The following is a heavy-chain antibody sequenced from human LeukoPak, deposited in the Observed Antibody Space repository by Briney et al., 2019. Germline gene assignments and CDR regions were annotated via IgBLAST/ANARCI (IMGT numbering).Heavy chain of an antibody. Sequence: SETLSLTCTVSGGSISSADYYWTWIRQPPGKGLEWIGYISHTGGTYYNSSLLSRVTISVDRSKNQLFLTLGSVTAADTAVYYCARDKPLDYWGQGTLVTVSS. D-gene: IGHD1-14*01. CDR2: ISHTGGT. V-gene: IGHV4-30-2*01. CDR1: GGSISSADYY. J-gene: IGHJ4*02. CDR3: ARDKPLDY.